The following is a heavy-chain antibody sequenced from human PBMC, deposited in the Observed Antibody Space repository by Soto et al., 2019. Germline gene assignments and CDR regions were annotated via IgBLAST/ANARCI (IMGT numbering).Heavy chain of an antibody. CDR1: GFTFTNAW. D-gene: IGHD3-9*01. Sequence: PGGSLRLSCAASGFTFTNAWMSWVRQAPGKGLEWVGRIKTKTDGGTTDYAAPVKGRFSISRDDSKNTLYLQMNSLRNEDTAVYYCTTARWFTYYFDYWGQGTLVTVSS. CDR3: TTARWFTYYFDY. CDR2: IKTKTDGGTT. J-gene: IGHJ4*02. V-gene: IGHV3-15*01.